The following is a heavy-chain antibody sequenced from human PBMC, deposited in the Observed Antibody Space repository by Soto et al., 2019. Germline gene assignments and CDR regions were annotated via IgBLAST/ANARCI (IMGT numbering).Heavy chain of an antibody. CDR1: GFTFSSSA. CDR3: ARDKDRDGYNWDAFDI. D-gene: IGHD5-12*01. Sequence: GGSLRLSCAASGFTFSSSAMSWVRQAPGKGLEWVSAISGSAGNIYYADSVKGRFTISRDNSKNTLYLQMNSLRAEDTAVYYCARDKDRDGYNWDAFDIWGQGTMVTVSS. J-gene: IGHJ3*02. V-gene: IGHV3-23*01. CDR2: ISGSAGNI.